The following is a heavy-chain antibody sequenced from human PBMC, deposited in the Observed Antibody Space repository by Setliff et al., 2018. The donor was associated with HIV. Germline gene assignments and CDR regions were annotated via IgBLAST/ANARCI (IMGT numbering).Heavy chain of an antibody. CDR1: RGSISSHY. J-gene: IGHJ6*02. Sequence: SETLSLTCTVSRGSISSHYWSWIRQPPGKGLEWIGHIYVSGSTHYNPSLKSRVTISVDTSRNQVSLKLKSVTAADTAVYYCARVGYCSSTSCYGGMDVWGQGTTVTVSS. CDR2: IYVSGST. D-gene: IGHD2-2*03. CDR3: ARVGYCSSTSCYGGMDV. V-gene: IGHV4-59*11.